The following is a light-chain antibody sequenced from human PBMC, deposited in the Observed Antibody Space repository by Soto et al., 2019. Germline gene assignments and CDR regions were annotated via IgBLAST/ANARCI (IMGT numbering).Light chain of an antibody. CDR3: QQVATSHRT. V-gene: IGKV3-20*01. CDR1: QNVGNNY. CDR2: DAS. J-gene: IGKJ1*01. Sequence: DIVLTQSPGTLSLSPGERATLSCRASQNVGNNYLAWYQQKPGRAPRLLIYDASSSVPGLPDRFSGSGSGRDFTLTIARVEPEDFAVYYSQQVATSHRTFGHGTNVEIK.